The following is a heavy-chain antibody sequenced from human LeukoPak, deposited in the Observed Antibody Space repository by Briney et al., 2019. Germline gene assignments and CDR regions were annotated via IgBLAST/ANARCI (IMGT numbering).Heavy chain of an antibody. CDR2: IYYSGST. J-gene: IGHJ2*01. CDR3: ARGKFRLNWYFDL. V-gene: IGHV4-30-4*01. D-gene: IGHD3-9*01. CDR1: GGTISSGDYY. Sequence: SETLSLTCTVSGGTISSGDYYWSWIRQPPGKGLEWIGYIYYSGSTYYNPSLKSRVTISVDTSKNQFSLKLSSVTAADTAVYYCARGKFRLNWYFDLWGRGTLVTVSS.